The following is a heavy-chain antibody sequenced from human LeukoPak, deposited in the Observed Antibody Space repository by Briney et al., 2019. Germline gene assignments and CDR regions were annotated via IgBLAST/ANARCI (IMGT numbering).Heavy chain of an antibody. CDR1: GFTFSSYD. CDR3: ARGSLAAAGLLAY. CDR2: IGTAGDT. J-gene: IGHJ4*02. V-gene: IGHV3-13*01. D-gene: IGHD6-13*01. Sequence: PGGSLRLSCAASGFTFSSYDMHWVRQATGKGLEWVSAIGTAGDTYYPGSVKGRFTISRENAKSSLYLQMNSLRAGDTAVYYCARGSLAAAGLLAYWGQGTLVTVSS.